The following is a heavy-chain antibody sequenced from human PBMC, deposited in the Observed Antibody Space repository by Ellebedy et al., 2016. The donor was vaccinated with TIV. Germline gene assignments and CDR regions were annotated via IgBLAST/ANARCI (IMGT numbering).Heavy chain of an antibody. Sequence: PGGSLRLSCAVSGLTVGSNYMSWVRQAPGKGLEWVSVVYAGGSTYHADSVKGRFTISRDNSKNTVYLQMSSLSREDTAVYYCVKALTTMTKQRDAFDIWGQGTMVTVSS. V-gene: IGHV3-66*01. J-gene: IGHJ3*02. CDR2: VYAGGST. D-gene: IGHD4-17*01. CDR3: VKALTTMTKQRDAFDI. CDR1: GLTVGSNY.